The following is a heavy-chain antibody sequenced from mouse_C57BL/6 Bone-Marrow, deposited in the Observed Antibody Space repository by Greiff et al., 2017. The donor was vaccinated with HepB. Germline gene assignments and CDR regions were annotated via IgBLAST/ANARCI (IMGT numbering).Heavy chain of an antibody. D-gene: IGHD1-1*01. V-gene: IGHV3-1*01. J-gene: IGHJ4*01. Sequence: EVKLMESGPGMVKPSQSLSLTCTVTGYSITSGYDWHWIRHFPGNKLEWMGYISYSGSTNYNPSLKSRISITHDTSKNHFFLKLNSVTTEDTATYYCARGLITTVVKDYAMDYWGQGTSVTVSS. CDR1: GYSITSGYD. CDR3: ARGLITTVVKDYAMDY. CDR2: ISYSGST.